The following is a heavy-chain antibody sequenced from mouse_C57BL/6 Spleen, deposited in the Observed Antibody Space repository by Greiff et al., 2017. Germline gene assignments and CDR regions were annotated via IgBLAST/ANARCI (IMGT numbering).Heavy chain of an antibody. CDR2: IYPGDGDT. CDR3: ARGYGSGAWFAY. CDR1: GYAFSSSW. J-gene: IGHJ3*01. V-gene: IGHV1-82*01. D-gene: IGHD1-1*01. Sequence: VKLMESGPELVKPGASVKISCKASGYAFSSSWMNWVKQRPGKGLEWIGRIYPGDGDTNYNGKFKGKATLTADKSSSTAYMQLSSLTSEDSAVYFCARGYGSGAWFAYWGQGTLVTVSA.